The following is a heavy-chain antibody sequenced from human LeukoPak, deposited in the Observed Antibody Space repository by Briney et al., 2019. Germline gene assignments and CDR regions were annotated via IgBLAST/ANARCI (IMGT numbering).Heavy chain of an antibody. CDR3: ARSAKGIAARTFDY. V-gene: IGHV4-59*01. CDR2: IHYSGST. Sequence: SETLSLTCTVSGGSMSSYYWSWIRQPPGKGLEWIGYIHYSGSTNYKPSLKSRVTISGDTSKNQFSLKLSSVTAADTAVYYCARSAKGIAARTFDYWGQGTLVTVSS. CDR1: GGSMSSYY. J-gene: IGHJ4*02. D-gene: IGHD6-6*01.